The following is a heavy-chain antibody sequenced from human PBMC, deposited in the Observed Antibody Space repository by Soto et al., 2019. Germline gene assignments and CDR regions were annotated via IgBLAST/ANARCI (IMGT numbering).Heavy chain of an antibody. D-gene: IGHD7-27*01. V-gene: IGHV1-69*06. CDR2: IIPIFGTA. Sequence: SLKVSCKASGGTFSSYAISWERQAPGQGLEWMGGIIPIFGTANYAQKFQGRVTITADKSTSTAYMELSSLRSEDTAVYYCASRLGCLQEGYFDYWGQGTLVTVSS. J-gene: IGHJ4*02. CDR1: GGTFSSYA. CDR3: ASRLGCLQEGYFDY.